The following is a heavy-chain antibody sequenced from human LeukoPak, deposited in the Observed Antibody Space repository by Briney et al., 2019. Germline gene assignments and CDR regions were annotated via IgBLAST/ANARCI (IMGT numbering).Heavy chain of an antibody. D-gene: IGHD3-22*01. V-gene: IGHV3-23*01. CDR2: ISGSGGST. CDR3: AKRSYDSSGYYFPPGGVMDV. CDR1: GFTFSSYA. Sequence: GGSLRLSCAASGFTFSSYAMSWVRQAPGKGLEWVSAISGSGGSTYYADSVKGRFTISRDNSKNTLYLQMNSLRAEDTAVYYCAKRSYDSSGYYFPPGGVMDVWGKGTTVTVSS. J-gene: IGHJ6*03.